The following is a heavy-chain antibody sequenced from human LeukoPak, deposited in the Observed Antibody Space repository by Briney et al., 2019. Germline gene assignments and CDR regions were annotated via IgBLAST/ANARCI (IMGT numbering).Heavy chain of an antibody. CDR1: GYTFTGYY. CDR3: ARVGGLAPTSPAFDY. Sequence: ASVKVSCKASGYTFTGYYMHWVRQAPGQGLEWMGWINPNSGGTNYAQKFQRRVTMTRDTSISTAYMELSRLRSDDTAVYYCARVGGLAPTSPAFDYWGQGTLVTVSS. J-gene: IGHJ4*02. D-gene: IGHD3-16*01. CDR2: INPNSGGT. V-gene: IGHV1-2*02.